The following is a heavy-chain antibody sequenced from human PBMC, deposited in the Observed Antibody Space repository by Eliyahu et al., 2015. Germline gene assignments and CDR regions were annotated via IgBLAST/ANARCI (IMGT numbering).Heavy chain of an antibody. V-gene: IGHV4-61*01. CDR3: ARVSIYYYNMDV. CDR1: GGSVSSGSYY. J-gene: IGHJ6*02. Sequence: QVQLQESGPGLVKPSETLSLTCTVSGGSVSSGSYYWNWIRQPPGKGLEWIGYIYYSGNTNYNPSLKSRVTISVDTSKNQFSLKLSSVTAADTAVYYCARVSIYYYNMDVWGQGTTVTVSS. CDR2: IYYSGNT.